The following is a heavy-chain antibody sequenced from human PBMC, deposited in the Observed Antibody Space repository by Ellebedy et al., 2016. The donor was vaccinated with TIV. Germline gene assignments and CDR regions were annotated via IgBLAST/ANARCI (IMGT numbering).Heavy chain of an antibody. D-gene: IGHD6-13*01. CDR2: ISSNGGRT. CDR3: ARGSSSWYAPIDY. Sequence: GESLKISCAASGFTFSSYAMHWVRQAPGKGLEYVSAISSNGGRTYYADSVKGRFTISRDNSKNTLYLQMGSLRAEDMAVYYCARGSSSWYAPIDYWGQGTLVTVSS. CDR1: GFTFSSYA. V-gene: IGHV3-64*02. J-gene: IGHJ4*02.